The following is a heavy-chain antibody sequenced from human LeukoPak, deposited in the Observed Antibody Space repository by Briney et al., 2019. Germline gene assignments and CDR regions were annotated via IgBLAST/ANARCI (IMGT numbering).Heavy chain of an antibody. CDR2: INAGNGNT. CDR3: ATRSPYYYDSSGPFPSFDY. D-gene: IGHD3-22*01. J-gene: IGHJ4*02. V-gene: IGHV1-3*03. Sequence: ASVKVSCKASGYTFTSYTIHWVRQAPGQRLEWMGWINAGNGNTKYSQEFQDRVTITRDTSASTAYMELSSLRSEDTAVYYCATRSPYYYDSSGPFPSFDYWGQGTLVTVSS. CDR1: GYTFTSYT.